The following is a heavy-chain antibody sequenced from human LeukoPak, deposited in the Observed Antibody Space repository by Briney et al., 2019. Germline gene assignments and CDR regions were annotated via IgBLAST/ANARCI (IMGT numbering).Heavy chain of an antibody. CDR3: TRVGYIDEGIDY. Sequence: PGGTLRLSGVASVLPFSSYWMTWVRQAPGKGLEWVANIKQYGSKKSYVASVKGRFTISRDNAKNSLYLQMNSLRAEDTAIYYCTRVGYIDEGIDYWGQGTLVTVS. V-gene: IGHV3-7*04. CDR1: VLPFSSYW. CDR2: IKQYGSKK. D-gene: IGHD5-24*01. J-gene: IGHJ4*02.